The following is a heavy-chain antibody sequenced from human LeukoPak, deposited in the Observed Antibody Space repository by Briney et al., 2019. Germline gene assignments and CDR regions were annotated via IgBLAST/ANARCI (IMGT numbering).Heavy chain of an antibody. CDR2: ISGRGGST. V-gene: IGHV3-23*01. D-gene: IGHD5-12*01. J-gene: IGHJ6*02. CDR1: GFTFSSYA. Sequence: GGSLRLSCAASGFTFSSYAMSSVRQAPGKGLEWVSAISGRGGSTYYADSVEGRFTISRDNSKNTRYLQMSSLRAEDTAVYYCAKVSKRGYSGYSKDYVMDVWGQGTTVTVSS. CDR3: AKVSKRGYSGYSKDYVMDV.